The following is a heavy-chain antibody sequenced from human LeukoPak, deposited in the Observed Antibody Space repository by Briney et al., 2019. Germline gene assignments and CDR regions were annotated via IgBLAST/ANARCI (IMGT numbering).Heavy chain of an antibody. J-gene: IGHJ3*01. CDR2: TRYDGGNK. Sequence: GGSLRLSXAASGFTFSSYGMHWVRQVPGKGLEWVAFTRYDGGNKYYTDSVKGRFTISRDNSKNTLYLQMNSLRAEDTAVYHCAKDRVVAREPAAFDVWGQGTMVTVSS. V-gene: IGHV3-30*02. CDR3: AKDRVVAREPAAFDV. D-gene: IGHD2-15*01. CDR1: GFTFSSYG.